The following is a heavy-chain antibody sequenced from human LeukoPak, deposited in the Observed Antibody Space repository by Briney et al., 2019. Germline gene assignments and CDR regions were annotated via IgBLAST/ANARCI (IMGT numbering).Heavy chain of an antibody. CDR2: INPNSGGT. V-gene: IGHV1-2*02. J-gene: IGHJ4*02. CDR3: AREGGSIAARRPLDY. Sequence: ASVKVSCKASGYTFTGYYMHWVRQAPGQGLEGMGWINPNSGGTNYAQKFQGRVTMTRDTSISTAYMELSRLRSDDTAVYYCAREGGSIAARRPLDYWGQGTLVTVSS. D-gene: IGHD6-6*01. CDR1: GYTFTGYY.